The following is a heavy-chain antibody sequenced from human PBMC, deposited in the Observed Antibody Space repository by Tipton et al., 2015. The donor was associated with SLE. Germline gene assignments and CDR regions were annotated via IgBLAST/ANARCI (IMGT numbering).Heavy chain of an antibody. CDR1: GESFSDYS. V-gene: IGHV4-34*12. D-gene: IGHD1-1*01. J-gene: IGHJ4*02. CDR2: IIHSGVT. Sequence: TLSLTCAVYGESFSDYSWSWIRQPPGKGLEWIAEIIHSGVTNYNPSLRSRVTISVDMSKNQVSLKLSSVTAADTAVYYCARVAPTEVFDYWGQGTLVTVSS. CDR3: ARVAPTEVFDY.